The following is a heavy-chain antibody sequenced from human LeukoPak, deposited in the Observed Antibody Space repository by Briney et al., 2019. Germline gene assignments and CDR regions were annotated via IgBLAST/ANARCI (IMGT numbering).Heavy chain of an antibody. Sequence: PGGSLRLSCAASGFTFSSYAMSWVRQAPGKGLEWVSAISGSGGSTYYADSVKGRFTISRDNSKNTLYLQMNSLGAEDTAVYYCAKGLYYCDSSGYSPSYNWFDHWGQGTLVTVSS. CDR3: AKGLYYCDSSGYSPSYNWFDH. CDR1: GFTFSSYA. CDR2: ISGSGGST. J-gene: IGHJ5*02. V-gene: IGHV3-23*01. D-gene: IGHD3-22*01.